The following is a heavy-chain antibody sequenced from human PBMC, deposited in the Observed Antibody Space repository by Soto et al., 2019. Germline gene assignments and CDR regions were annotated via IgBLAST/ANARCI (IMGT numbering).Heavy chain of an antibody. CDR1: GGSISSSSYY. D-gene: IGHD2-2*01. V-gene: IGHV4-39*01. CDR2: IYYSGST. J-gene: IGHJ5*02. CDR3: ARRRGYCSSTSCRYNWFDP. Sequence: SETLSLTCTVSGGSISSSSYYWGWISQPPGKGLEWIGSIYYSGSTYYNPSLKSRVTISVDTSKNQFSLKLSSVTAADTAVYYCARRRGYCSSTSCRYNWFDPWGQGTLVTVSS.